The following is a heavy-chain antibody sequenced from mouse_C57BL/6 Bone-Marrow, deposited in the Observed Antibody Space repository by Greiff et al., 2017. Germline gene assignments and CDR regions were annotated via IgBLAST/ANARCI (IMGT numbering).Heavy chain of an antibody. J-gene: IGHJ2*01. V-gene: IGHV1-82*01. CDR2: IYPGDGAT. CDR3: AREGVRYVDY. Sequence: QVQLQQSGPELVKPGASVKISCTASGYAFSSSWMNWVKQRPGKGLEWIGRIYPGDGATNYNGKFKGKATLTADKSSSTAYLQLSSLTSGDSAVYICAREGVRYVDYGGQGTTLTVSS. CDR1: GYAFSSSW. D-gene: IGHD5-1*01.